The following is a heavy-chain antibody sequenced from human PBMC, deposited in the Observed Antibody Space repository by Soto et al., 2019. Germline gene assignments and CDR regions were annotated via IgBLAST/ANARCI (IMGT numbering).Heavy chain of an antibody. J-gene: IGHJ2*01. D-gene: IGHD3-3*01. Sequence: PGGSLRLSCAASGFTFSMYWMHWVRQVPGKGPEWVSRINDDGISTNYADSVKGRFTISRDNAKNTLYLQMNALRVEDTAVYYCTRGLRFLEWQDWYFDLWGRGTLVTVSS. CDR3: TRGLRFLEWQDWYFDL. CDR2: INDDGIST. CDR1: GFTFSMYW. V-gene: IGHV3-74*01.